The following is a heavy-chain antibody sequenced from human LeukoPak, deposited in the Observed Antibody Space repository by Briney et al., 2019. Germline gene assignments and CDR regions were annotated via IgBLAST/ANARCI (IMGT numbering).Heavy chain of an antibody. Sequence: PGGSLRLSCAVSGFTVSSNYMSWVRQAPGKGLEWVSSISSSSRYIYYADSVKGRFTISRDKAKNSLYLQMNSLRAEDTGVYYCARDFYMTTVVTAPDYWGQGTLVTVSS. V-gene: IGHV3-21*01. J-gene: IGHJ4*02. CDR2: ISSSSRYI. CDR1: GFTVSSNY. D-gene: IGHD4-23*01. CDR3: ARDFYMTTVVTAPDY.